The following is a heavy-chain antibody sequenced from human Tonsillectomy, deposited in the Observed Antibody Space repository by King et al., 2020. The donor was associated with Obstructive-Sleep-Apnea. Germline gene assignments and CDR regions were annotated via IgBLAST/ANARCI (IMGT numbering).Heavy chain of an antibody. CDR3: AKGSDGVATASRFDP. D-gene: IGHD2-21*02. J-gene: IGHJ5*02. V-gene: IGHV3-33*03. CDR1: GFIFSHYG. CDR2: MWWVGSAR. Sequence: VQLLESGGGVVQPGNYLTLSCAASGFIFSHYGMKWVRQPPGKGPEWVAFMWWVGSARYYREAVMGRFTISRDNSNNLLFLQLRSLIPDDTAMYYCAKGSDGVATASRFDPWGQGTLVTVSS.